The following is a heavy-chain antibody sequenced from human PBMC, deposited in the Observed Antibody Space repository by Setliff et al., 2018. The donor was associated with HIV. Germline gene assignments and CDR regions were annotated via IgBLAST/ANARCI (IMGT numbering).Heavy chain of an antibody. CDR1: GFTFTTST. CDR2: IVVGSGNT. CDR3: AAGNYGDYGRFDY. J-gene: IGHJ4*02. Sequence: SVKVSCKTSGFTFTTSTMQWVRQARGQRLEWIGWIVVGSGNTNYAQKFQERVTITRDMSTNTAYVELSSLRFEDAAVYYCAAGNYGDYGRFDYWGQGTLVTVS. D-gene: IGHD4-17*01. V-gene: IGHV1-58*02.